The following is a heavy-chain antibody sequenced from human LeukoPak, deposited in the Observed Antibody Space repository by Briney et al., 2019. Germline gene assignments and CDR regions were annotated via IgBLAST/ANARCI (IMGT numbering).Heavy chain of an antibody. D-gene: IGHD5-12*01. CDR3: AKIWRMKGYSGYAGTYYFDY. J-gene: IGHJ4*02. V-gene: IGHV3-23*01. CDR1: GFTFSSYA. Sequence: GGSLRLSCAASGFTFSSYAMSWVRQAPGKGLEWVSAISGSGGSTYYADSGKGRFTISRDNSKNTLYLQMNSLRAEDTAVYYCAKIWRMKGYSGYAGTYYFDYWGQGTLVTVSS. CDR2: ISGSGGST.